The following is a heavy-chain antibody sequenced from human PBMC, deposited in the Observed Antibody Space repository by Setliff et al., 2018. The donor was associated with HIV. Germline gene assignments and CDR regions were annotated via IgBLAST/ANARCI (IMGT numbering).Heavy chain of an antibody. CDR1: GYTFTGYY. D-gene: IGHD6-13*01. Sequence: ASVKVSCKASGYTFTGYYMHWVRQAPGQGLEWMGWINPNSGGTNYAQKFQGWVTMTRDTSISTAYMELSRLRSDDTAVYYCARPRGSSPWDAFDIWGQGTMVTVSS. J-gene: IGHJ3*02. CDR3: ARPRGSSPWDAFDI. V-gene: IGHV1-2*04. CDR2: INPNSGGT.